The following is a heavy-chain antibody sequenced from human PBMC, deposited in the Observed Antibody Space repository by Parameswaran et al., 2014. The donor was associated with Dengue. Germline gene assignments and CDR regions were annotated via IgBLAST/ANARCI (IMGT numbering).Heavy chain of an antibody. J-gene: IGHJ5*02. V-gene: IGHV3-23*01. Sequence: RWIRQPPGKGLEWVSVISGSGGSTYYADSVKGRFTISRDNSKNTLYLQMNSLRAEDTAEYYCAKGSSSGWYRNWFDPWGQGTLVTVSS. CDR2: ISGSGGST. CDR3: AKGSSSGWYRNWFDP. D-gene: IGHD6-19*01.